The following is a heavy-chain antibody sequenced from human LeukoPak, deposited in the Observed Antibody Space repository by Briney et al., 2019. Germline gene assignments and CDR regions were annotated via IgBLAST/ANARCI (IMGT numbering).Heavy chain of an antibody. V-gene: IGHV4-34*01. J-gene: IGHJ6*04. CDR1: GGSFSGYY. D-gene: IGHD3-10*01. CDR2: IHHSGST. CDR3: ARDYYGSGSYYKHYYGMDV. Sequence: SETLSLTCAVYGGSFSGYYWSWIRQPPGKGLEWIGEIHHSGSTNYNPSLKSRVTISVDSSKDQFSVKMSSVTAADTAVYDCARDYYGSGSYYKHYYGMDVWGKGTTVTVSS.